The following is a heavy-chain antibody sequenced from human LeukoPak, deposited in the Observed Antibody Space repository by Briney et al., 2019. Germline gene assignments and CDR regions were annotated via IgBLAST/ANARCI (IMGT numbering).Heavy chain of an antibody. CDR1: GGSISSGDYY. CDR3: ARVPYYYGSGSYFDY. CDR2: IYYSGST. D-gene: IGHD3-10*01. Sequence: SQTLSLTCTVSGGSISSGDYYWSWIRQPPGKGLEWIGYIYYSGSTYCNPSLKSRVTISADTSKNQFSLKLSSVTAADTAVYYCARVPYYYGSGSYFDYWGQGTLVTVSS. J-gene: IGHJ4*02. V-gene: IGHV4-30-4*01.